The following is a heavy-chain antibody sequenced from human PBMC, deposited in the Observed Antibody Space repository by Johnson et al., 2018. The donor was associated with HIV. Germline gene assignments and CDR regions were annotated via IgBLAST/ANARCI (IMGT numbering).Heavy chain of an antibody. J-gene: IGHJ3*02. CDR3: ARASDAFDI. V-gene: IGHV3-33*01. CDR1: GFTFSSYG. Sequence: QVQLVESGGGVVQPGVSLRLSCAASGFTFSSYGMHWVRQAPGKGLEWVAVIWYDGTNEYSADSVKGRFTISRDNSKNTLYLQMNSLRAEDTAVYYCARASDAFDIWGQGTMVTVSS. CDR2: IWYDGTNE.